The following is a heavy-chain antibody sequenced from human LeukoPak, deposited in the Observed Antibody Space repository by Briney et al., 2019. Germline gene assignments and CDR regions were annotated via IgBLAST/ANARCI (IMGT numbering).Heavy chain of an antibody. V-gene: IGHV3-15*01. Sequence: GGSLRLSCAASGFTFSSYAMSWVRQAPGKGLEWVGRIKSKTDGGTTDCAAPVKGRFTISRDDSKNTLYLQMNSLKTEDTAVYYCTTGLSDIITMVRGAIIPRWKGMDVWGQGTTVTVSS. D-gene: IGHD3-10*01. J-gene: IGHJ6*02. CDR3: TTGLSDIITMVRGAIIPRWKGMDV. CDR2: IKSKTDGGTT. CDR1: GFTFSSYA.